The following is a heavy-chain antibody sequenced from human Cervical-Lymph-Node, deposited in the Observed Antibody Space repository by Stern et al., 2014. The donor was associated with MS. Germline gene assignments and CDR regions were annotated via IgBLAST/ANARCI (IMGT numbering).Heavy chain of an antibody. V-gene: IGHV1-2*02. Sequence: VQLLQSGAEVKKPGASVKVSCKASGFTFTGYLMHWVRQAPGQGLEWMGWINPNSGVTNYAQKFQGRVTMTRDTSIHTAYMELNRLTSDDTALYWCARDTSRSSPNFWGQGTPVTVSS. CDR2: INPNSGVT. CDR3: ARDTSRSSPNF. J-gene: IGHJ4*02. D-gene: IGHD6-6*01. CDR1: GFTFTGYL.